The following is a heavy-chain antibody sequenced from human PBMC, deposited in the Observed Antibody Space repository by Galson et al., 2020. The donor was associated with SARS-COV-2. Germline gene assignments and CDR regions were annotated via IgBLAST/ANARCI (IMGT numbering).Heavy chain of an antibody. Sequence: SGPTLVKPTQTLTLTCTFSGFSLSTSGMRVSWIRQPPGKALEWLARIDWDDDKFYSTSLKTRLTISKDTSKNQVVLTMTNMDPVDTATYYCARTYYDILTCYLAAFDYWGQGTLVTVSS. CDR3: ARTYYDILTCYLAAFDY. CDR2: IDWDDDK. CDR1: GFSLSTSGMR. V-gene: IGHV2-70*04. J-gene: IGHJ4*02. D-gene: IGHD3-9*01.